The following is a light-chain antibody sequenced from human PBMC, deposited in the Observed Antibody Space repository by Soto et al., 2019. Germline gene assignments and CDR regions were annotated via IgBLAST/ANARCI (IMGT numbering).Light chain of an antibody. V-gene: IGKV1D-12*01. CDR2: AAS. J-gene: IGKJ5*01. Sequence: DIQITHSPSSVSASVVDRVTITFLASQGISSWLAWYQQKPGKAPKLLIYAASSLQSGVPSRFSGSGSGTDFTLTISSLQPEDFATYFCQKLNNYPPNFGQGTRLEIK. CDR1: QGISSW. CDR3: QKLNNYPPN.